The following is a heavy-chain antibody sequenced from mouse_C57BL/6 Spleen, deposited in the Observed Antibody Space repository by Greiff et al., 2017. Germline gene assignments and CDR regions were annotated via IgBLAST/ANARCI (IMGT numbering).Heavy chain of an antibody. J-gene: IGHJ2*01. D-gene: IGHD5-5*01. CDR3: ARGLPFDY. CDR1: GFTFSGYA. CDR2: ISDGGSYT. V-gene: IGHV5-4*01. Sequence: EVQLVESGGGLVKPGGSLKLSCAASGFTFSGYAMSWVRQTPEKRLEWVATISDGGSYTYYPDNVKGRFTISRDNAKNNLYLQMSHLKSEDTAMYYCARGLPFDYWGQGTTLTVSS.